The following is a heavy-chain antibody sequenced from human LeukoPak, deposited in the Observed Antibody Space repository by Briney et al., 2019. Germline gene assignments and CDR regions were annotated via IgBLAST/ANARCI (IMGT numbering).Heavy chain of an antibody. CDR2: IYYSGST. D-gene: IGHD6-13*01. CDR1: GFTFSSYS. V-gene: IGHV4-59*13. J-gene: IGHJ4*02. CDR3: ARAKAAAGIDYFDY. Sequence: GSLRLSCAASGFTFSSYSMNWIRQPPGKGLEWIGYIYYSGSTNYNPSLKSRVTISVDTSKNQFSLKLSSVTAADTAVYYCARAKAAAGIDYFDYWGQGTLVTASS.